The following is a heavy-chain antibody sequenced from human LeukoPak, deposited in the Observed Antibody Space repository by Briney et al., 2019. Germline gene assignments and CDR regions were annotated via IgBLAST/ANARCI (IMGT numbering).Heavy chain of an antibody. CDR2: ISPNSGGT. V-gene: IGHV1-2*02. J-gene: IGHJ4*02. CDR3: AREMYCSSTSCYAYFDY. CDR1: GYTFTGYY. D-gene: IGHD2-2*01. Sequence: ASVKVSCKASGYTFTGYYMHWVRQAPGQGLEWMGWISPNSGGTNYAQKFQGRVTMTRDTSISTAYMELSRLRSDDTAVYYCAREMYCSSTSCYAYFDYWGQGTLVTVSS.